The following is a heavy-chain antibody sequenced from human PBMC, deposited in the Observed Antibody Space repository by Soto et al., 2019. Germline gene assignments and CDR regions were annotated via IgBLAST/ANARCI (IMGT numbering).Heavy chain of an antibody. D-gene: IGHD3-10*02. CDR2: IYHSGST. J-gene: IGHJ4*02. Sequence: PSETLSLTCAVSCGSISSSNWWSWVRQPPGKGLEWIGEIYHSGSTNYNPSLKSRVTISVDKSKNQFSLKLSSVTAADTAVYYCASLMFGVAVFDYWGQGTLVTVSS. V-gene: IGHV4-4*02. CDR1: CGSISSSNW. CDR3: ASLMFGVAVFDY.